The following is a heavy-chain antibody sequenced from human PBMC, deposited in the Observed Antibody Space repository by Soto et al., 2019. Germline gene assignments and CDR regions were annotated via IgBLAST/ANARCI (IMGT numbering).Heavy chain of an antibody. CDR2: VYDSGST. J-gene: IGHJ4*02. CDR1: GGSINSYY. CDR3: ARGYSSNWFRLDY. Sequence: SETLSLTCTVSGGSINSYYWSWIRQPPGKGLEWIAHVYDSGSTNYNPSLRSRLTMPVDTSKNQFSLNLNSVTAADTAVYLCARGYSSNWFRLDYWGQGIPVTVSS. D-gene: IGHD6-13*01. V-gene: IGHV4-59*01.